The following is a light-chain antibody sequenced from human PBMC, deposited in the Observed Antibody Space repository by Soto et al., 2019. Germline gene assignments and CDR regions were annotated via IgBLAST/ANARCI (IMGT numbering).Light chain of an antibody. V-gene: IGKV4-1*01. Sequence: SQNSLAVSLGERATISCKSSQSLLYWSNNWSYLACYQKKPGQSPKFLFHWASIRESGVPDRFSVRGSGTDFTLTIKSLQADDAAVYAGQPHHSHLLTFGGATKVE. J-gene: IGKJ4*01. CDR1: QSLLYWSNNWSY. CDR3: QPHHSHLLT. CDR2: WAS.